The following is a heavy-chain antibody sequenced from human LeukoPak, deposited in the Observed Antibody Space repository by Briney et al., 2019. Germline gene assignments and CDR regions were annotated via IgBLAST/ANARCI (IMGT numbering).Heavy chain of an antibody. J-gene: IGHJ5*02. V-gene: IGHV1-69*13. CDR1: GGTFSSYA. CDR2: IISIFGTA. D-gene: IGHD6-6*01. Sequence: GGSVKVSCKASGGTFSSYAISWVRQAPGQGLEWMGGIISIFGTANYAQKFQGRVTITADESTSTAYMELSSLRSADTAVYYCARDLEQLGTYNWFDPWGQGTLVTVSS. CDR3: ARDLEQLGTYNWFDP.